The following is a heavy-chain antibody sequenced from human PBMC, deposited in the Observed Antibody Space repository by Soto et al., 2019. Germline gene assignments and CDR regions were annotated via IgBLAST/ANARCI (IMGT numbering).Heavy chain of an antibody. V-gene: IGHV3-74*01. CDR3: AAGGSGYYAN. D-gene: IGHD3-22*01. Sequence: EVQLVESGGDLVQPGGSLRLSCAASGFTFSTYWMHWVRQAPGKGLLWVSRIKTDGTYATYADSVKGRFTISRDNAKNTLYLQMNRLRVAEAAVYYCAAGGSGYYANWGQGTLVTVSS. J-gene: IGHJ4*02. CDR1: GFTFSTYW. CDR2: IKTDGTYA.